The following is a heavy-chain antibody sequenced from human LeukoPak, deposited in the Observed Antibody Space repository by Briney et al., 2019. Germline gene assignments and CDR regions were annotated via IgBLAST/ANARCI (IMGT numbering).Heavy chain of an antibody. D-gene: IGHD6-13*01. CDR3: AQLSSSLTNTDY. CDR2: ISSSSSYI. Sequence: GGSLRLSCAASGFTFSSYSMNWVRQAPGKGLEWVSSISSSSSYIYYADSVKGRFTISRDNAKNSLYLQMNSLRAEDTAVYYCAQLSSSLTNTDYWGQGTLVTVSS. CDR1: GFTFSSYS. J-gene: IGHJ4*02. V-gene: IGHV3-21*01.